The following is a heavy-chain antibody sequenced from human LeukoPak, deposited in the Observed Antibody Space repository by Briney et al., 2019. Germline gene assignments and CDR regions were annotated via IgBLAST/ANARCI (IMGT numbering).Heavy chain of an antibody. J-gene: IGHJ4*02. CDR3: ATRPMVVTAIRAFDY. CDR1: GGTFSSYA. V-gene: IGHV1-69*06. D-gene: IGHD2-21*02. Sequence: SVKVSCTASGGTFSSYAISWVRQAPGQGLEWMGGIIPIFGTANYAQKFQGRVTITADKSASTAYMELSSLRSEDTAVYYCATRPMVVTAIRAFDYWGQGTLVTVSS. CDR2: IIPIFGTA.